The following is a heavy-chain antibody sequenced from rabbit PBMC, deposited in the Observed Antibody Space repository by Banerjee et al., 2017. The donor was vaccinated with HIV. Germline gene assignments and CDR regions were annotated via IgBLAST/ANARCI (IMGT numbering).Heavy chain of an antibody. Sequence: QEQLVESGGGLVQPGGSLKLSCKASGFDFSSYGVSWVRQAPGKGLEWIACIGTGSSGNTYYASWAKGRFTISKTSSTTVTLQMTSLTAADTATYFCARDGADDDYAPGSYFDLWGPGTLVTV. J-gene: IGHJ4*01. CDR2: IGTGSSGNT. CDR1: GFDFSSYG. V-gene: IGHV1S45*01. CDR3: ARDGADDDYAPGSYFDL. D-gene: IGHD2-1*01.